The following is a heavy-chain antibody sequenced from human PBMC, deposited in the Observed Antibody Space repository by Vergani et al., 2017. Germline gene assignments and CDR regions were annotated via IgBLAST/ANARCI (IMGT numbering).Heavy chain of an antibody. Sequence: EVQLVESGGVVVQPGGSLRLSCAASGFTFDDYTMHWVRQAPGKGLEWVSLISWDGGSTYYADSVKGRFTISRDNSKNTLYLQMNSLRAEDTAVYYCAKAVPYDSSGYYDYWGQGTLVTVSS. V-gene: IGHV3-43*01. CDR1: GFTFDDYT. J-gene: IGHJ4*02. D-gene: IGHD3-22*01. CDR3: AKAVPYDSSGYYDY. CDR2: ISWDGGST.